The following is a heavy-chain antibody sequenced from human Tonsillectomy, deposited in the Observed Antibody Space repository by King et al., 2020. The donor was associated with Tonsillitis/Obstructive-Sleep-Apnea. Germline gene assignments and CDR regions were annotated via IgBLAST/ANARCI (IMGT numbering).Heavy chain of an antibody. CDR1: GYSFTSYT. CDR2: INTNTGNP. J-gene: IGHJ4*02. Sequence: VQLVESGSELKKPGASVKVSCKASGYSFTSYTINWVRKAPGQGLEWMGWINTNTGNPTYAQGFTGRFVFSLDASVSTTYLQISSLKADDPAICYCARVRASFDFDYWGQGTLVTVSS. D-gene: IGHD1-26*01. CDR3: ARVRASFDFDY. V-gene: IGHV7-4-1*02.